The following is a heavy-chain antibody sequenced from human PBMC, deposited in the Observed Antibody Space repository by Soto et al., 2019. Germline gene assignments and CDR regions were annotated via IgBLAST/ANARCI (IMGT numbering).Heavy chain of an antibody. Sequence: QVQLVESGGGLVKPGGSLRLSCAASGFTFSDYYMSWIRQAPGKGLEWVSYISSSSSYTNYVDSVKGRFTISRDNAKNSLYLQMNSLRAEDTAVYYCASGGAVAGTPFDYWGQGTLVTVSS. CDR1: GFTFSDYY. J-gene: IGHJ4*02. CDR2: ISSSSSYT. D-gene: IGHD6-19*01. CDR3: ASGGAVAGTPFDY. V-gene: IGHV3-11*05.